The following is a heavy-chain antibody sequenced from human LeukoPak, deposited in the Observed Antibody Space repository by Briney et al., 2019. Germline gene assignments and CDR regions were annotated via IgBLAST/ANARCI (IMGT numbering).Heavy chain of an antibody. CDR3: AKAYGYASGHYFDS. Sequence: GGSLRLSCAASGFTFDGYTMHWVRQAPGKGLEWVSLISWDGGSTYYADSVKGRLTISRDNSKNSLYLQMNSLRTEDTAFYYCAKAYGYASGHYFDSWGQGTLVTVSS. CDR1: GFTFDGYT. V-gene: IGHV3-43*01. CDR2: ISWDGGST. J-gene: IGHJ4*02. D-gene: IGHD3-10*01.